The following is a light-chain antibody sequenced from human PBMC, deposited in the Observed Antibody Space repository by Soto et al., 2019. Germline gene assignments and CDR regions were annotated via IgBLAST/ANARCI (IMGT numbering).Light chain of an antibody. J-gene: IGKJ1*01. Sequence: DIQMTQSPSSLSASVGDRVTITCRASQSIKNYLNWYQQKPGKASKLLIYAASSLQSGVPSRFSGSGSGTDFTLTISSLQPEDFETYYCQQSYNTPITFGQGTKVDIX. V-gene: IGKV1-39*01. CDR1: QSIKNY. CDR3: QQSYNTPIT. CDR2: AAS.